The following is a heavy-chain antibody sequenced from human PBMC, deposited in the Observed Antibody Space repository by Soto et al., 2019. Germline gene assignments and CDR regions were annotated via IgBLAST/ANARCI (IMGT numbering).Heavy chain of an antibody. CDR3: AAYFDWFDAFDI. V-gene: IGHV3-74*01. J-gene: IGHJ3*02. D-gene: IGHD3-9*01. CDR2: IKNGAGDT. CDR1: GFTLSSYW. Sequence: GSLRLSCAASGFTLSSYWMYWVRQTPGKGLVWVARIKNGAGDTSYAESVKGRFTISRDNAKNSLYLQMNSLRAEDTAVYYCAAYFDWFDAFDIWGQGTMVTVSS.